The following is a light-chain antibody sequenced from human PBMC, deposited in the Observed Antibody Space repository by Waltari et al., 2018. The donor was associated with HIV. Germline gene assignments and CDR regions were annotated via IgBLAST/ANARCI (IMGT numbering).Light chain of an antibody. Sequence: SYEVTQPPSVAVSPGQTATIPCSGYELGDKYTCWYQQKPGQSPLLVIYQDNKRTSGIPERFSGSSSGHTATLTISGTLPMDEADYYCQAWGSSTSGVFGRGTKLTVL. CDR3: QAWGSSTSGV. J-gene: IGLJ2*01. CDR1: ELGDKY. CDR2: QDN. V-gene: IGLV3-1*01.